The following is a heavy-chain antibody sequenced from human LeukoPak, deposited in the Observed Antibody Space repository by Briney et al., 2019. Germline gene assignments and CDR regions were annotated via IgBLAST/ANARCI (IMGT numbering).Heavy chain of an antibody. CDR1: GFTFSSYG. D-gene: IGHD5-12*01. Sequence: GGSLRLSCAASGFTFSSYGMHWVRQAPGKGLEWVAFIRYDGSNKYYADSVKGRFTISGDNSKNTLYLQMNSLRAEDTAVYYCARGSSGYGKVQFDYWGQGTLVTVSS. CDR3: ARGSSGYGKVQFDY. CDR2: IRYDGSNK. V-gene: IGHV3-30*02. J-gene: IGHJ4*02.